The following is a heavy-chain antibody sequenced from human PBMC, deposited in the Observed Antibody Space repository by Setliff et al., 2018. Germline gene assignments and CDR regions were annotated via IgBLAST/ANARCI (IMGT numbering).Heavy chain of an antibody. V-gene: IGHV4-39*07. CDR2: MYFSGST. Sequence: TSETLSLTCTVSGDSITSGTYYWGWIRQPPGKGLEWIGSMYFSGSTYYNPSLKSRVTISIDKSKNQFSLKMTSVTAADTAVYYCARAPRYFDSTGSYFDGWGQGTLVTAPQ. CDR3: ARAPRYFDSTGSYFDG. D-gene: IGHD3-22*01. CDR1: GDSITSGTYY. J-gene: IGHJ4*02.